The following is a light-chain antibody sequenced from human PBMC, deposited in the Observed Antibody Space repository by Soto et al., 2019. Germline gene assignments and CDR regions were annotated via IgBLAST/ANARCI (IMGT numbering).Light chain of an antibody. CDR1: FNDVGGYNY. J-gene: IGLJ1*01. CDR3: NSYTRGSTRYV. V-gene: IGLV2-14*01. Sequence: QSALTQPPSASGSPGQSVTISCTGTFNDVGGYNYVSWYQQHPGKAPKVILYDVNHRPSGVPHRFSGSKSANTASLTISGLQADDEAEYYCNSYTRGSTRYVFGTGTKVTVL. CDR2: DVN.